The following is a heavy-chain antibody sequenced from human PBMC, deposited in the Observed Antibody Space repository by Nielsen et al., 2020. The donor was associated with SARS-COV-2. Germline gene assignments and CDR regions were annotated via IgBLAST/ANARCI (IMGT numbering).Heavy chain of an antibody. CDR2: IWYDGSNK. CDR3: ARDWRSLDY. V-gene: IGHV3-33*01. J-gene: IGHJ4*02. D-gene: IGHD3-16*01. CDR1: GFTFSSYG. Sequence: GESLKISCAASGFTFSSYGMHWVRQAPGKGLEWVAVIWYDGSNKYYADSVKGRFTISRDNAKNSLYLQMNSLRAEDTAVYYCARDWRSLDYWGQGTLVTVSS.